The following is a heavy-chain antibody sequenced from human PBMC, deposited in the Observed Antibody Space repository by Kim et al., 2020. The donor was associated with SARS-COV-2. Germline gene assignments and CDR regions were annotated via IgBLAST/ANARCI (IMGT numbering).Heavy chain of an antibody. CDR3: AKDRGQGAAAAYWAFDI. Sequence: GGSLRLSCAASGFTFDDYAMHWVRQAPGKGLEWVSGISWNSGSIGYADSVKGRFTISRDNAKNSLYLQMNSLRAEDTALYYCAKDRGQGAAAAYWAFDIWGQGTMVTVSS. CDR1: GFTFDDYA. V-gene: IGHV3-9*01. CDR2: ISWNSGSI. D-gene: IGHD6-13*01. J-gene: IGHJ3*02.